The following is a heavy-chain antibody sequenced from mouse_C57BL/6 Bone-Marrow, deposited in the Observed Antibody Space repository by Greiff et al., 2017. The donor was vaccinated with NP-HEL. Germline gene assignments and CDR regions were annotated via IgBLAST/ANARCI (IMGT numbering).Heavy chain of an antibody. V-gene: IGHV1-39*01. D-gene: IGHD1-1*01. CDR1: GYSFTDYN. Sequence: VQLKESGPELVKPGASVKISCKASGYSFTDYNMNWVKQSNGKSLEWIGVINPNYGTTSYNQKFKGKATLTVDQSSSTAYMQLNSLTSEDSAVYYCARSFLYYGSSYQYWYFDVWGTGTTVTVSS. CDR3: ARSFLYYGSSYQYWYFDV. J-gene: IGHJ1*03. CDR2: INPNYGTT.